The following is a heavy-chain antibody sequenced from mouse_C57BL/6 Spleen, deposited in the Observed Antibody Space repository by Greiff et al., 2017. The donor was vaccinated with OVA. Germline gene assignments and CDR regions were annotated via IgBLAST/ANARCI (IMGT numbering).Heavy chain of an antibody. D-gene: IGHD1-1*01. Sequence: QVQLQQPGAEPVKPGASVKMSCKASGYTFTSYWITWVKQRPGQGLEWIGDIYPGSGSTNYNEKFKDKATLTVDKSSSTAYMQRSSLTSEDSAVYDCARGLLRGDAMDYWGQGTSVTVSS. CDR2: IYPGSGST. V-gene: IGHV1-55*01. CDR3: ARGLLRGDAMDY. CDR1: GYTFTSYW. J-gene: IGHJ4*01.